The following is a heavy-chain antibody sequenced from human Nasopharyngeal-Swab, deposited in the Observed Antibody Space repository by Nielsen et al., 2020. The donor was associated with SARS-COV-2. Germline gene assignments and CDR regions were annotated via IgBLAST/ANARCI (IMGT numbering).Heavy chain of an antibody. Sequence: ASVKVSCKASGYTFTSYGISWVRQAPGQGLEWMGWISAYNGNTNYAQKLQGRVTMTTDTSTSTAYMGLRSLRSDDTAVYYCARDRTGVIISYYYYYGMDVWGQGTTVTVSS. V-gene: IGHV1-18*01. CDR3: ARDRTGVIISYYYYYGMDV. D-gene: IGHD3-10*01. J-gene: IGHJ6*02. CDR1: GYTFTSYG. CDR2: ISAYNGNT.